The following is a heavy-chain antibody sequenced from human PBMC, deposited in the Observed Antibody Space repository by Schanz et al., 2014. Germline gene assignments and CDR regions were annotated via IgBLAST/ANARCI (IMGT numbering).Heavy chain of an antibody. CDR3: ARVSMEFERGKSYYYYMDV. Sequence: QVQLVQSGAEVKKPGSSVKVSCKASRSTFSSYTITWVRQAPGQGLEWMGWMNPNSGDTGYPRKFQDRVTMTRNTSISTAYMELNSLTSEDTAVYYCARVSMEFERGKSYYYYMDVWSRGTAVTVSS. D-gene: IGHD3-10*01. CDR2: MNPNSGDT. CDR1: RSTFSSYT. J-gene: IGHJ6*03. V-gene: IGHV1-8*02.